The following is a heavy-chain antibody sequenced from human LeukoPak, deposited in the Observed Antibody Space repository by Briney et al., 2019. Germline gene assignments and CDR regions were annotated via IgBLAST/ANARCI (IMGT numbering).Heavy chain of an antibody. CDR3: TSVGGVTTSWYFDL. V-gene: IGHV3-73*01. J-gene: IGHJ2*01. CDR1: GFTFRNYW. Sequence: PGGSLRLSCAGSGFTFRNYWMSWVRQASGKGLEWVGRIRSKANSYATAYAASVKGRFTISRDDSKNTAYLQMNSLKTEDTAVYYCTSVGGVTTSWYFDLWGRGTLVTVSP. D-gene: IGHD4-11*01. CDR2: IRSKANSYAT.